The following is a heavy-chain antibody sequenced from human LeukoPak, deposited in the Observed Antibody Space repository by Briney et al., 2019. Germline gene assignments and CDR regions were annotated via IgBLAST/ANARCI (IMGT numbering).Heavy chain of an antibody. J-gene: IGHJ4*02. D-gene: IGHD3-3*01. CDR1: GYTFTSYD. CDR3: ARMEWWPAREENFDY. Sequence: VASVKVSRKASGYTFTSYDINWVRQATGQGLEWMGWMDPNSGNTGYAQKFQGRVTMTRNTSISTAYMELSSLRSEDAAEYYCARMEWWPAREENFDYWGQGTLVTVSS. V-gene: IGHV1-8*01. CDR2: MDPNSGNT.